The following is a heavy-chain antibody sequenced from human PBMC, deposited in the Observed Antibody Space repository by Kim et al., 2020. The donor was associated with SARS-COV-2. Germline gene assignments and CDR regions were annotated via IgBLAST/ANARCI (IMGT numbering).Heavy chain of an antibody. V-gene: IGHV4-59*13. J-gene: IGHJ4*02. D-gene: IGHD5-18*01. CDR3: ARGEGYSFGNDY. Sequence: SETLSLTCTVSGGSISSFFWSWIRQPPGKGLEWIVYIYYSGTSVTTNYNPSLKSRVSISLDTSKNHFSLKMNSVTAADTGVYYCARGEGYSFGNDYWGQGILVTVSP. CDR1: GGSISSFF. CDR2: IYYSGTSVTT.